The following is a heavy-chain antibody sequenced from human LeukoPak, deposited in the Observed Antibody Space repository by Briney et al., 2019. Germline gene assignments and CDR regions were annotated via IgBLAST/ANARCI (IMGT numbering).Heavy chain of an antibody. CDR1: GYTFTGYY. D-gene: IGHD2-15*01. Sequence: ASVKVSCKASGYTFTGYYMHWVRQAPGQGLEWMGWINPNSGGTNYAQKFQGRVTMTRDTSISTAYMELSRLRSDYTAVYYCARVTRDRLVYYYYYMDVWGKGTTVTVSS. CDR2: INPNSGGT. J-gene: IGHJ6*03. CDR3: ARVTRDRLVYYYYYMDV. V-gene: IGHV1-2*02.